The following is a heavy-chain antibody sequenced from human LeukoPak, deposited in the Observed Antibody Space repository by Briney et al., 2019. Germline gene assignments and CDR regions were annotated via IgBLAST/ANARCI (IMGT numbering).Heavy chain of an antibody. CDR3: GRGRGGPTGLNYFDY. J-gene: IGHJ4*02. Sequence: GGSLRLSCASSGFSFSSYALSLVRQAPGKGLEWGSGISGSGGSTYYADSVKGRFAISRDNSKNTLYLQMSSLRAEDTAVYYCGRGRGGPTGLNYFDYWGQGTLVTVSS. CDR2: ISGSGGST. V-gene: IGHV3-23*01. CDR1: GFSFSSYA. D-gene: IGHD1-1*01.